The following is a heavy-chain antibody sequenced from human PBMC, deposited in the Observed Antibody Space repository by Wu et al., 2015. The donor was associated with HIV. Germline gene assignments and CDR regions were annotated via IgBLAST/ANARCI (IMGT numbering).Heavy chain of an antibody. CDR2: ISAYNGNT. Sequence: QVQLVQSGAEVKKPGASVKVSCKASGYTFTSYGISWVRQAPGQGLEWMGWISAYNGNTNYAQKLQGRVTMTTDTSTSTAYMELRSLRSDDTAVYYCARDAPEGGIQLWLPGYYYYMDVWGKGTTVTVSS. V-gene: IGHV1-18*01. CDR1: GYTFTSYG. CDR3: ARDAPEGGIQLWLPGYYYYMDV. D-gene: IGHD5-18*01. J-gene: IGHJ6*03.